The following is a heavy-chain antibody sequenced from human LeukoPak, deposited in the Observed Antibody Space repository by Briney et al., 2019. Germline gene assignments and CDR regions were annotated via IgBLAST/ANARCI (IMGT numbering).Heavy chain of an antibody. Sequence: SGPTLVKPTQTLTLTWTFSGFSLSTSGVGVGWIRQPPGKALEWLALIYWDDDKRYSPSLKSRLTITKDTSKNQVVPTMSNMDPVDTATYYCAHSMAAAAGTTFDYWGQGTLVTVSS. CDR1: GFSLSTSGVG. D-gene: IGHD6-13*01. CDR2: IYWDDDK. V-gene: IGHV2-5*02. CDR3: AHSMAAAAGTTFDY. J-gene: IGHJ4*02.